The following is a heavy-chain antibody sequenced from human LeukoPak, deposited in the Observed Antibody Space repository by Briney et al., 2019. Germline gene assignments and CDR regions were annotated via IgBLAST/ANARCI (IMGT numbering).Heavy chain of an antibody. CDR3: AKDRIAGHDTFDI. Sequence: GGSLRLSCAASGFTVSNNYMSWVRQAPGKGLEWVSLINSGGSTYYADSVKGRFTISRDNSKNTVYLQMNSLRAEDTAVYYCAKDRIAGHDTFDIWGQGTVVTVSS. CDR1: GFTVSNNY. CDR2: INSGGST. V-gene: IGHV3-66*02. J-gene: IGHJ3*02. D-gene: IGHD6-13*01.